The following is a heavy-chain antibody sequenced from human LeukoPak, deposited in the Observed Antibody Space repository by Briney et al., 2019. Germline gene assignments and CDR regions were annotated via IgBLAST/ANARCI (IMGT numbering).Heavy chain of an antibody. CDR2: IYHSGST. CDR1: GGSISSGGYS. D-gene: IGHD3-22*01. V-gene: IGHV4-30-2*01. J-gene: IGHJ1*01. CDR3: ARAGYYYDSSGPWGYFQH. Sequence: SQTQSLTCAVSGGSISSGGYSWRWIRQPPGKGLEWIGYIYHSGSTYYNPSLKSRVTISVDRSKNQFSLKLSSVTAAGTAVYYCARAGYYYDSSGPWGYFQHWGQGTLVTVSS.